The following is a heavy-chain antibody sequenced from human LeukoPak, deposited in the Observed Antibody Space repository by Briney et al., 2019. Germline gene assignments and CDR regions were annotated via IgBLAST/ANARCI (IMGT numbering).Heavy chain of an antibody. CDR1: GFTFSSYS. D-gene: IGHD6-13*01. CDR2: ISSSSSYI. CDR3: ARGHSSSPQLDY. Sequence: PGGSLRLSCAASGFTFSSYSMNWVRQAPGKGLEWVSSISSSSSYIYYADSVKGRFTISRDNAKNSLYLQMNSLRAEDTAVYYCARGHSSSPQLDYWGQGTLVTGPS. J-gene: IGHJ4*02. V-gene: IGHV3-21*01.